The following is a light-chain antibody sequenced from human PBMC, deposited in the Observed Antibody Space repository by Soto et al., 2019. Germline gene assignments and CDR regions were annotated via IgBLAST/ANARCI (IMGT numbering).Light chain of an antibody. CDR2: DVS. V-gene: IGLV2-18*02. J-gene: IGLJ1*01. CDR3: SSYTSSSTPLV. Sequence: QSVLTQPPSVSGSPGQSVTISCTGTSSAVGSYNRVSWYQQPPGTAPKLMIYDVSNRPSGVPDRFSGSKSGNTASLTISGLQAEDEADYYGSSYTSSSTPLVFGTGTKVTVL. CDR1: SSAVGSYNR.